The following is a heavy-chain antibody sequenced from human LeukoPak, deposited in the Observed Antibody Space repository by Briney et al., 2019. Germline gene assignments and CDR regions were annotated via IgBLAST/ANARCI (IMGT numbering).Heavy chain of an antibody. CDR1: GYTFSSSH. Sequence: ASVKVSCKASGYTFSSSHMHWVRQAPGQGLEWMGIINPTCGTASYAQKFQGRVTMTRDTSTGTVYMELSSLRSEDTAVYYCARDPCSGGSCYNWFDPWGQGTLVTVSS. D-gene: IGHD2-15*01. V-gene: IGHV1-46*01. J-gene: IGHJ5*02. CDR2: INPTCGTA. CDR3: ARDPCSGGSCYNWFDP.